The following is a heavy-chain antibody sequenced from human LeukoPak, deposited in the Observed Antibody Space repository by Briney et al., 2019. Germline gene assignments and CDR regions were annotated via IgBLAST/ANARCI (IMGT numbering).Heavy chain of an antibody. Sequence: GGSLRLSCAASGFTFSSYWMSWVRQAPGKGLEWVANIKQDGSEKYYVDSVKGRFTISRDNAKNSLYLQMNSLRAEDTAVYYCARGGHPSYYYDSSGYLDAFDIWGQGTMVTVSS. V-gene: IGHV3-7*01. J-gene: IGHJ3*02. CDR1: GFTFSSYW. D-gene: IGHD3-22*01. CDR3: ARGGHPSYYYDSSGYLDAFDI. CDR2: IKQDGSEK.